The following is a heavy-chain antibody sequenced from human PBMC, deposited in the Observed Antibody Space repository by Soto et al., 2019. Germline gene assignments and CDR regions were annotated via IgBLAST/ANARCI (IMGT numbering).Heavy chain of an antibody. CDR1: GFSLSTSGVG. CDR3: AYGHRRHSSGYVASFDY. CDR2: IYWDDDK. V-gene: IGHV2-5*02. J-gene: IGHJ4*02. Sequence: QITLKESGPTLVKPTQTLTLTCTFSGFSLSTSGVGVGWIRQPPGKALEWLALIYWDDDKRYSPSLKSRLTITKDPSKSQVVLTMTNMDPVHTATYYCAYGHRRHSSGYVASFDYWGQGTLVTVSS. D-gene: IGHD3-22*01.